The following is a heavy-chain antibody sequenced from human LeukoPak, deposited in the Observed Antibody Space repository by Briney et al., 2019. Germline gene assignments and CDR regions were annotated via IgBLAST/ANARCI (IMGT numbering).Heavy chain of an antibody. Sequence: PSETLSLTCSVSGGSISSSSYYWGWIRQPPGKGLEWIGEIYYSGRAYYNSSLKSRLTISVDTSWNQFSLTLSSVTAADTGVYYCAGRRYYDSTGYLDWGQGTLVSVST. CDR1: GGSISSSSYY. CDR3: AGRRYYDSTGYLD. D-gene: IGHD3-22*01. V-gene: IGHV4-39*01. J-gene: IGHJ1*01. CDR2: IYYSGRA.